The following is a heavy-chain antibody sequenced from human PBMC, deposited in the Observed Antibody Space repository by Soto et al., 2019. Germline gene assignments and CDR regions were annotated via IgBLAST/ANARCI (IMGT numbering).Heavy chain of an antibody. CDR3: TKGGAWIHEKIDH. Sequence: EVQLLESGGGLVQPGGSLRLSCAASGFKFYSYAMNWVRQAPGKGLEWVSGIDGSAVGTYYADSVKGRFAISRDNSGNTLYLQMHRLRVEDTDVYYCTKGGAWIHEKIDHWGQGTLVTVSS. CDR1: GFKFYSYA. V-gene: IGHV3-23*01. CDR2: IDGSAVGT. J-gene: IGHJ4*02. D-gene: IGHD5-18*01.